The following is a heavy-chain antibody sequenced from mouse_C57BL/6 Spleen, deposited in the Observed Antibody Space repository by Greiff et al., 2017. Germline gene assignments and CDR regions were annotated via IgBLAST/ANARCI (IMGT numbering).Heavy chain of an antibody. CDR3: TREEYGGFDY. Sequence: QVQLQQSGAELVRPGASVTLSCKASGYTFTDYEMHWVKQTPVHGLEWIGAIDPETGGTAYNQKFKCKAILTADKSSSTAYMELRSLTSEDSAVYYCTREEYGGFDYWGQGTTLTVSS. D-gene: IGHD1-1*02. J-gene: IGHJ2*01. CDR2: IDPETGGT. V-gene: IGHV1-15*01. CDR1: GYTFTDYE.